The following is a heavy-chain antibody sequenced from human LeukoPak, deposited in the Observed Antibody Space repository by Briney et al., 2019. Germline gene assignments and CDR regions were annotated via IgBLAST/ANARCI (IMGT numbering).Heavy chain of an antibody. CDR3: AQLRDILTGDY. D-gene: IGHD3-9*01. V-gene: IGHV3-30-3*01. CDR1: GFTFSSYA. CDR2: ISYDGSNK. Sequence: GGSLRLSRAASGFTFSSYAMHWVRQAPGKGLEWVAVISYDGSNKYYADSVKGRFTISRDNSKNTLYLQMNSLRAEDTAVYYCAQLRDILTGDYWGQGTLVTVSS. J-gene: IGHJ4*02.